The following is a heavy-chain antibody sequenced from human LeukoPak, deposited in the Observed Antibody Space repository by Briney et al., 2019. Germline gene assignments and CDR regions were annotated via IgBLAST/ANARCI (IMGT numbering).Heavy chain of an antibody. D-gene: IGHD2-2*01. J-gene: IGHJ5*02. CDR1: GYIFTNYW. Sequence: GESLKISCKGSGYIFTNYWIAWVRQTPGKGLEWMGIIYPVNSDTRYSPSFQGQVTMSVDKSISTAYLQWSSLEASDTAIYYCARHDLPVGCSSTSCPYGSWFDPWGQGTLVTVSS. V-gene: IGHV5-51*01. CDR2: IYPVNSDT. CDR3: ARHDLPVGCSSTSCPYGSWFDP.